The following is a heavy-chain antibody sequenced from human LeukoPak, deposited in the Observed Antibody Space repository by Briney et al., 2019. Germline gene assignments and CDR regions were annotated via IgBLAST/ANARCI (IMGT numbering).Heavy chain of an antibody. CDR2: IYYSGST. V-gene: IGHV4-39*01. D-gene: IGHD2-2*01. Sequence: SETLSLTCTVSGGSIGSSSYYWGWIRQPPGKGLEWIGSIYYSGSTYYNPSLKSRVTISVDTSKNQFSLKLSSVTAADTAVYYCARRAVIVPAAHFDYWGQGTLVTVSS. CDR3: ARRAVIVPAAHFDY. CDR1: GGSIGSSSYY. J-gene: IGHJ4*02.